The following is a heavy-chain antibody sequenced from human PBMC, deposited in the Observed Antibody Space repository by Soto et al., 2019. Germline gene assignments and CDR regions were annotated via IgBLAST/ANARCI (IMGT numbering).Heavy chain of an antibody. CDR1: GFSLSTSGVG. V-gene: IGHV2-5*02. CDR2: IYWDDDK. CDR3: AHRLYSSGFNPHFDF. Sequence: QITLKESGPTLVKSTQPLTLTCTFSGFSLSTSGVGVVWIRQPPGKALEWLALIYWDDDKRYSPSLKSRLTITKDTSKHQGVLTMTNMDPVDRATSCCAHRLYSSGFNPHFDFWGQGTLVTVSS. J-gene: IGHJ4*02. D-gene: IGHD3-22*01.